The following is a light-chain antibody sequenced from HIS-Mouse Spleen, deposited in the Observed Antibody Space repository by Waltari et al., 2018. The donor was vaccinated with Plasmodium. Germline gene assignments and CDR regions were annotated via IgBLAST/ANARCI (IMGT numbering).Light chain of an antibody. J-gene: IGKJ3*01. V-gene: IGKV3-15*01. CDR1: QSVSSN. CDR2: GAS. Sequence: EIVMTQSPATLSVSPGERATPSCRASQSVSSNVAWYQQTPGQAPRLLIYGASTRATGIPARFSGSGSGTEFTLTISSLQSEDFAVYYCQQYNNWSFTFGPGTKVDIK. CDR3: QQYNNWSFT.